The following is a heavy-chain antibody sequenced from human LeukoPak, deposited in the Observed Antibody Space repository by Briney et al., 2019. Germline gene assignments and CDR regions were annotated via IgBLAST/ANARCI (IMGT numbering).Heavy chain of an antibody. D-gene: IGHD2-2*01. CDR3: AIKGGHGGSIVVVPATPFDP. CDR2: FDPEDGET. Sequence: ASVKVSCKVSGCTLTELSMHWVRQAPGKGLESMGGFDPEDGETIYAQKFQGRVTMTEDTSTDTAYMELSSLRSEDTAVYYCAIKGGHGGSIVVVPATPFDPWGQGTLVTVSS. J-gene: IGHJ5*02. CDR1: GCTLTELS. V-gene: IGHV1-24*01.